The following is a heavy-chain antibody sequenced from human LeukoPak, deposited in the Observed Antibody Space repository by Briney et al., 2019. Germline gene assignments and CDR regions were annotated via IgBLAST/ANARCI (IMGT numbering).Heavy chain of an antibody. J-gene: IGHJ3*02. CDR1: GFRFSRYS. CDR2: ISSSSSYI. CDR3: ARDVTMIVVVSHAFDI. Sequence: PGGSLRLSCAASGFRFSRYSMNWVRQAPGKGLEWVSSISSSSSYIYYADSVKGRFTISRDNAKNSLYLQMNSLRAEDTAVYYCARDVTMIVVVSHAFDIWGQGTMVTVSS. D-gene: IGHD3-22*01. V-gene: IGHV3-21*01.